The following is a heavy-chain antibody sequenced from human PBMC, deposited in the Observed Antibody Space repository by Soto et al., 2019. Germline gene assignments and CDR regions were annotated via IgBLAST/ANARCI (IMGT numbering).Heavy chain of an antibody. CDR2: IYWNDDK. CDR3: AHGSCFGADCYPNPYFDF. CDR1: GFSLSTTEEG. D-gene: IGHD2-21*02. V-gene: IGHV2-5*01. Sequence: QITLKESGPTLVKPTQTLTLTCTFSGFSLSTTEEGVGWIRQPPGKAPEWLALIYWNDDKRYSPSLKTRLTITKDTSKNPVVLTLTNVDPVDTATYYCAHGSCFGADCYPNPYFDFWGQGILVTVSS. J-gene: IGHJ4*02.